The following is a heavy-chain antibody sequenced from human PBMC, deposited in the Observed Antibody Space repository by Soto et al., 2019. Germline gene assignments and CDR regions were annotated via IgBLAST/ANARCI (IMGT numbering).Heavy chain of an antibody. CDR1: GYIFTSYW. CDR3: ARHRIVIPAGTVYYYYGMDV. CDR2: IYPGDSDT. D-gene: IGHD6-19*01. Sequence: GESLKISCNGSGYIFTSYWIGWVRQMPGKGLEWMGIIYPGDSDTRYSPSFQGQVTISADKSISTAYLQWSSLKASDTAMYYCARHRIVIPAGTVYYYYGMDVWGQGTTVTVSS. J-gene: IGHJ6*02. V-gene: IGHV5-51*01.